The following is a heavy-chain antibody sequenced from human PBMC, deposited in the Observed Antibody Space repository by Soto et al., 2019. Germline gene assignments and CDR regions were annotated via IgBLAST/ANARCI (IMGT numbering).Heavy chain of an antibody. CDR2: IKSKTDGGTT. CDR3: TTGFRDDSYYYYGMDV. D-gene: IGHD1-1*01. CDR1: GFTFSNAW. J-gene: IGHJ6*02. Sequence: EVQLVESGGGLVKPGGSLRLSCAASGFTFSNAWMNWVRQAPGKGLEWVGRIKSKTDGGTTDYAAPVKGRFTISRDDSKNTLYLQMNSLKTEDTAVYYCTTGFRDDSYYYYGMDVWGQGTTVTVSS. V-gene: IGHV3-15*07.